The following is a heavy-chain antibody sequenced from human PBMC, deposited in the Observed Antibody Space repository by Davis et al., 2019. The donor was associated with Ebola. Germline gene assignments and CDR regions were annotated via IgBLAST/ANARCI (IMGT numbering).Heavy chain of an antibody. CDR1: GFTFSSYW. Sequence: GESLKISCAASGFTFSSYWMSWVRQAPGKGLEGAANIKQDGSEKYYVDSVKGRFTISRDDSKNTLYLKMNSLRVDDTAVYFCARDGPNYDVDYWGQGTLVTVSA. CDR2: IKQDGSEK. D-gene: IGHD3-22*01. CDR3: ARDGPNYDVDY. J-gene: IGHJ4*02. V-gene: IGHV3-7*03.